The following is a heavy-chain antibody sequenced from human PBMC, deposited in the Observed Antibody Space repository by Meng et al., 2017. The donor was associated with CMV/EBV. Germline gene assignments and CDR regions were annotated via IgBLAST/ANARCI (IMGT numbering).Heavy chain of an antibody. D-gene: IGHD3-22*01. CDR2: IYYSGST. V-gene: IGHV4-39*07. Sequence: HLSLPDPGPGLVKPSETLSRTCTVSGGSIRSSSYYWGWIRQPPGKGLEWIGSIYYSGSTYYNPSLKSRVTISVDTSKNQFSLKLSSVTAADTAVYYCASLGAYSSGPFDYWGQGTLVTVSS. J-gene: IGHJ4*02. CDR1: GGSIRSSSYY. CDR3: ASLGAYSSGPFDY.